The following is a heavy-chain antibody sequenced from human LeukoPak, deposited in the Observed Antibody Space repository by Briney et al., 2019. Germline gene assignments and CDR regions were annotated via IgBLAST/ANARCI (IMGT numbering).Heavy chain of an antibody. CDR1: GGSISSSSYY. V-gene: IGHV4-39*01. D-gene: IGHD6-19*01. Sequence: PSETLSLTCTVSGGSISSSSYYWGWIRQPPGKGLEWIGSIYYSGSTYYNPSLKSRVTISVDTSKNQFSLKLSSVTAADTAVYYCASSIPDGWQWLNYWGQGTLVTVSS. CDR3: ASSIPDGWQWLNY. CDR2: IYYSGST. J-gene: IGHJ4*02.